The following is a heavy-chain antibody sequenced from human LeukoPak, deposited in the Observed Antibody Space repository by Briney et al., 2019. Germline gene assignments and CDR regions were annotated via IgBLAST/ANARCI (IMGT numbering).Heavy chain of an antibody. CDR1: GGTFSSYT. V-gene: IGHV1-69*02. CDR3: ATGKFGELLDLNWFDP. Sequence: SVKVSCKASGGTFSSYTISWVRQAPGQGLEWMGRIIPILGIANYAQKFQGRVTITADKSTSTAYMELSSLRSEDTAVYYCATGKFGELLDLNWFDPWGQGTLVTVSS. D-gene: IGHD3-10*01. J-gene: IGHJ5*02. CDR2: IIPILGIA.